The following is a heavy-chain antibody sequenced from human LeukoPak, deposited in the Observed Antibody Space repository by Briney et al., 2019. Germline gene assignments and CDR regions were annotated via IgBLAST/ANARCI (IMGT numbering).Heavy chain of an antibody. V-gene: IGHV4-31*03. CDR3: ARLVEYQLPFDY. J-gene: IGHJ4*02. CDR1: GVSFSSTSYY. Sequence: SETLSLTCTVSGVSFSSTSYYWGWIRQPPGTGLEWIGYIYYSGSTYYNPSLKSRVTISIDTSKNQFSLKLRSVTAADTAVYYCARLVEYQLPFDYWGQGTLVTVSS. CDR2: IYYSGST. D-gene: IGHD2-2*01.